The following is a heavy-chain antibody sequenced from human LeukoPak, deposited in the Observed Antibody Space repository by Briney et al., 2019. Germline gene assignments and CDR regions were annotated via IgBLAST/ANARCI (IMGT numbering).Heavy chain of an antibody. CDR1: GFTVSSNY. CDR3: ARRRWELTYFDY. J-gene: IGHJ4*02. V-gene: IGHV3-53*05. D-gene: IGHD4-23*01. Sequence: PGGSLRLSCAASGFTVSSNYMSWVRQAPGKGLEWVSVIYSGGSTYYADSVKGRFTISRDNSKNTLYLQLGSLRDEDMAVYYCARRRWELTYFDYWGQGTLVTVSS. CDR2: IYSGGST.